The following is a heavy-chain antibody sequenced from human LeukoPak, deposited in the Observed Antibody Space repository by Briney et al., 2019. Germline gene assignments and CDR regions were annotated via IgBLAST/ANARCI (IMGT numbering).Heavy chain of an antibody. CDR2: IYSSGST. J-gene: IGHJ5*02. Sequence: PSQTLSLTCTVSGASISSGGYYWSWIRQPPGKGLEWIGYIYSSGSTNYNPSLKSRVIISVDTSKNQFSLKLSSVTAADTAVYYCARRTLCCGERFDPWGQGTLVTVSS. CDR3: ARRTLCCGERFDP. CDR1: GASISSGGYY. D-gene: IGHD3-16*01. V-gene: IGHV4-61*09.